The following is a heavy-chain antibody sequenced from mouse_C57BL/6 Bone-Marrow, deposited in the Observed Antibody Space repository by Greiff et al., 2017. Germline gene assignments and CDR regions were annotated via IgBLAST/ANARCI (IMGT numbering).Heavy chain of an antibody. V-gene: IGHV1-50*01. D-gene: IGHD1-1*01. Sequence: QVQLQQPGAELVKPGASVKLSCKASGYTFTSYWMQWVKQRPGQGLEWIGEIDPSDSYTNYNQKFKGKATLTVDTSSSTAYMQLSSLTSEDSAVYYCARRDYYGSSQNYFDYWGQGTTLTVSS. CDR3: ARRDYYGSSQNYFDY. CDR1: GYTFTSYW. J-gene: IGHJ2*01. CDR2: IDPSDSYT.